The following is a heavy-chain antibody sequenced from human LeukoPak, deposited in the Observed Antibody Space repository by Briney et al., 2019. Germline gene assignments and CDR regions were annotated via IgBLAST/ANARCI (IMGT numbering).Heavy chain of an antibody. CDR2: INTNSGGT. Sequence: ASVKVSCKASGYTFTGYYIHWVRQARGQGLEWMGWINTNSGGTNYAQKFQGRVTMTRDTSISTAYMELRRLRSDDRAVYYCARGPPTIVVVITTGDFDSWGQGTLVTVSS. J-gene: IGHJ4*02. CDR3: ARGPPTIVVVITTGDFDS. D-gene: IGHD3-22*01. V-gene: IGHV1-2*02. CDR1: GYTFTGYY.